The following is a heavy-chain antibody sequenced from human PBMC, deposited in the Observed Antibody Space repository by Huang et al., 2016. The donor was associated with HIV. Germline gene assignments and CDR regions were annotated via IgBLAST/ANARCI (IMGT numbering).Heavy chain of an antibody. V-gene: IGHV3-48*02. CDR3: ASASGLLFENKLDS. CDR2: ISSGGGTK. D-gene: IGHD2-21*02. CDR1: GSRFSDYS. J-gene: IGHJ4*02. Sequence: EVQLVQSGGGLVKPGGSLNLSCEGSGSRFSDYSMNWVRQAPGKGMEWISYISSGGGTKYYADSMKGRLIISRDNAKKSLYLPMSSLTDEDTAIYYCASASGLLFENKLDSWGQGALVTVSS.